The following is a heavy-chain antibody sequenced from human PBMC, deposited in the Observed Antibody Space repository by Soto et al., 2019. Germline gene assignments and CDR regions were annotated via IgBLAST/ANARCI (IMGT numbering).Heavy chain of an antibody. J-gene: IGHJ4*02. CDR3: ARNLRYCSSTSCYRVGPLGY. D-gene: IGHD2-2*02. V-gene: IGHV1-46*01. CDR1: GYTFTSYY. Sequence: GASVKVSCKASGYTFTSYYMHWVRQAPGQGLEWMGIINPSGGSTSYAQKFQGRVTMTRDTSTSTVYMELSSLRSEDTAVYYCARNLRYCSSTSCYRVGPLGYWGQGTLVNVSS. CDR2: INPSGGST.